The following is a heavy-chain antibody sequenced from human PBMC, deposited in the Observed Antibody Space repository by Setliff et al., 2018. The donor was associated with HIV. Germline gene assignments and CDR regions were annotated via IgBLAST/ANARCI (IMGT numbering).Heavy chain of an antibody. V-gene: IGHV4-39*07. Sequence: SETLSLTCIVTGDSIISGSYYWAWIRQPPGKGLEWIGTIYNGWASHYNPSLKSRVIILLDPSKNQFSLELTTVTSADTPVYYCAREAPSEPTRYDKCWSGYPDWFDLWGPGTLVTVSS. J-gene: IGHJ5*02. CDR2: IYNGWAS. D-gene: IGHD3-3*01. CDR3: AREAPSEPTRYDKCWSGYPDWFDL. CDR1: GDSIISGSYY.